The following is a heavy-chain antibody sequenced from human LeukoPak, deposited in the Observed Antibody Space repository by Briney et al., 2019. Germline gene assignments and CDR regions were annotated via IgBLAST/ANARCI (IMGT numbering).Heavy chain of an antibody. CDR2: IYYSGST. D-gene: IGHD3-22*01. V-gene: IGHV4-59*12. J-gene: IGHJ4*02. Sequence: PSETLSLTCTVSGGSISSYYWSWIRQPPGKGLEWIGYIYYSGSTNYNPSLKSRVTISVDTSKNQFSLKLSSVTAADTAVYYCARDRGDYYDSSGHDYWGQGTLVTVSS. CDR3: ARDRGDYYDSSGHDY. CDR1: GGSISSYY.